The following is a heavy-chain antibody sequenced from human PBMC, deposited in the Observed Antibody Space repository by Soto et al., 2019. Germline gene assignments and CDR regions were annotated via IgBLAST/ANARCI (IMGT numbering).Heavy chain of an antibody. D-gene: IGHD6-6*01. CDR1: GGSISSSSYY. J-gene: IGHJ5*02. CDR2: IYYSGYT. Sequence: TSETLSLTCTVSGGSISSSSYYWGWIRQPPGKGLEWIGSIYYSGYTYYNPSLKSRFTISRDNAKNSLYLQMNSLRAEDTAVYYCARSIAARLNWFDPWGQGTLVTVSS. CDR3: ARSIAARLNWFDP. V-gene: IGHV4-39*01.